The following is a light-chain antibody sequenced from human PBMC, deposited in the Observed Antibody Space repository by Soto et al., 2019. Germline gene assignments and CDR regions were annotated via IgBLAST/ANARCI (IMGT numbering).Light chain of an antibody. CDR3: LEPDELWWT. Sequence: TNTCRASQGISNYLAWYQQKPGKAPKLLIYAASTLQGGVPSRFSGRGSGTEITLIISSLQPDDFPTHSCLEPDELWWTFGQGTKGDIK. J-gene: IGKJ1*01. V-gene: IGKV1-9*01. CDR2: AAS. CDR1: QGISNY.